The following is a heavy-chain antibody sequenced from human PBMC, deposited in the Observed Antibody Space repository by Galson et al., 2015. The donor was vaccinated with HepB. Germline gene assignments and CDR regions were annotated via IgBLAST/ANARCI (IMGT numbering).Heavy chain of an antibody. CDR2: ISSDGSKN. D-gene: IGHD2-21*01. V-gene: IGHV3-30*04. J-gene: IGHJ4*02. CDR1: GFTFRTYT. CDR3: ARAENCGGGECWLVDC. Sequence: SLRLSCAASGFTFRTYTFHWFRQAPGKGLEWVALISSDGSKNNYADSARGRFTISRDNSWNTVYLQMSSLRPEDTAVYYCARAENCGGGECWLVDCWGLGTLVTVSS.